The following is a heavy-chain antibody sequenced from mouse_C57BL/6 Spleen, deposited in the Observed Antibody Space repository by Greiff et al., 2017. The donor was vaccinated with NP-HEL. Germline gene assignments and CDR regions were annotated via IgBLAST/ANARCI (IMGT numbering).Heavy chain of an antibody. CDR2: INPSSGYT. Sequence: QVHVKQSGAELAKPGASVKLSCKASGYTFTSYWMHWVKQRPGQGLEWIGYINPSSGYTKYNQKFKDKATLTADKSSSTAYMQLSSLTYEDSAVYYCASGRLRYFDYWGQGTTLTVSS. D-gene: IGHD2-2*01. CDR3: ASGRLRYFDY. J-gene: IGHJ2*01. CDR1: GYTFTSYW. V-gene: IGHV1-7*01.